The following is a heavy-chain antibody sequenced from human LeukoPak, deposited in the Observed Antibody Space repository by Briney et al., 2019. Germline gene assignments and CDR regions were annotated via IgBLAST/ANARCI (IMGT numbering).Heavy chain of an antibody. D-gene: IGHD6-13*01. CDR2: ITYDGSNK. V-gene: IGHV3-30*04. Sequence: GGSLRLSCAASGVTFSSYAMHWVRQAPAKGLEWVAVITYDGSNKYYADSVKGRFTISRDNSKNTLYLQMNSLRAEDTAVYYCARDLRYSSSWYDYYYYYYMDVWGKGTTVTVSS. CDR1: GVTFSSYA. CDR3: ARDLRYSSSWYDYYYYYYMDV. J-gene: IGHJ6*03.